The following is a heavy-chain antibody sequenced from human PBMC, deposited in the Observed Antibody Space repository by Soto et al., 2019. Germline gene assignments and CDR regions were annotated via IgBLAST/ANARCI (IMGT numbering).Heavy chain of an antibody. CDR2: INHSGST. CDR1: GGSFSGYY. D-gene: IGHD3-9*01. Sequence: QVQLQQWGAGLLKPSETLSLTCAVYGGSFSGYYWSWIRQPPGKGLEWIGEINHSGSTNYTPSLKSRVTISVDPSKNQFSLKLSSVTAADTAVYYCARGRHDILTGFSFHLFDYWGQGTLVTVSS. J-gene: IGHJ4*02. V-gene: IGHV4-34*01. CDR3: ARGRHDILTGFSFHLFDY.